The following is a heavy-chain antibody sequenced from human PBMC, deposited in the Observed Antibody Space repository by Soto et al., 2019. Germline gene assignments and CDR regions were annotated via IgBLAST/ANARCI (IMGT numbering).Heavy chain of an antibody. CDR3: ARDPNCSGGSCSSGDY. CDR1: GGTFSSYA. Sequence: QVQLVQSGAEVKKPGSSVKFSCKASGGTFSSYAISWVRQAPGQGLEWMGGIIPIFGTANYAQKFQGRVTITADEYTSTAYMELSSLRSEDTAVYYCARDPNCSGGSCSSGDYWGQGTLVTVSS. J-gene: IGHJ4*02. V-gene: IGHV1-69*12. D-gene: IGHD2-15*01. CDR2: IIPIFGTA.